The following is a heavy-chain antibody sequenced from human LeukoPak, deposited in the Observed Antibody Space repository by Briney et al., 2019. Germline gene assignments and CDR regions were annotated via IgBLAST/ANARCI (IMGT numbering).Heavy chain of an antibody. J-gene: IGHJ4*02. V-gene: IGHV3-23*01. CDR3: EKDLRLRGVES. Sequence: GGSLRLSCAASGFTCSSYAMSWVRQAPGKGLVWFSAISGSGGSTDYADSVKVRFTISRDNSKNTLYLQMNSLRAEDTAVYYCEKDLRLRGVESWGQGTLVTVSS. CDR2: ISGSGGST. D-gene: IGHD3-10*01. CDR1: GFTCSSYA.